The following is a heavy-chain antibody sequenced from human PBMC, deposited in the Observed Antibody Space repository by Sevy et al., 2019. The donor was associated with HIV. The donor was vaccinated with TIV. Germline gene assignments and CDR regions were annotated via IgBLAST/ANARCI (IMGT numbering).Heavy chain of an antibody. CDR2: IKGDGSTT. Sequence: GGSLRLSCAASGFTFSRDYMRWVRQAPGKGLEWVAHIKGDGSTTRYVDSVKGRFTISRDNAKNTVYLQMNSLRAEDSAVYYCARETGSIDDWGQGTLVTVSS. V-gene: IGHV3-74*01. CDR3: ARETGSIDD. D-gene: IGHD3-10*01. J-gene: IGHJ4*02. CDR1: GFTFSRDY.